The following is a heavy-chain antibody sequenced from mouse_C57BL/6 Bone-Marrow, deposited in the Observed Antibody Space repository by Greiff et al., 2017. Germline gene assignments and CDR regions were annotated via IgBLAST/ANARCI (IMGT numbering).Heavy chain of an antibody. CDR2: ISDGGSYT. J-gene: IGHJ2*01. Sequence: DVHLVESGGGLVKPGGSLKLSCAASGFTFSSYAMSWVRQTPEKRLEWVATISDGGSYTYYPDNVKGRFTISRDNAKNNLYLQMSHLKSEDTAMYYCARDDDYYFDDWGQGTTLTVSS. D-gene: IGHD2-4*01. V-gene: IGHV5-4*01. CDR1: GFTFSSYA. CDR3: ARDDDYYFDD.